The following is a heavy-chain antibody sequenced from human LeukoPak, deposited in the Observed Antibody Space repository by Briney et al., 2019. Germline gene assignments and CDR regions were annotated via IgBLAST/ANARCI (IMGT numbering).Heavy chain of an antibody. CDR3: ARVRGYSYGRRFDY. CDR2: INHSGST. D-gene: IGHD5-18*01. Sequence: PSETLSLTCAVYGGSFSGYYWSWIRQPPGKGLEWIGEINHSGSTNYNPSLKSRVTISVDTSKNQFSLKLSSVTAADTAVYYCARVRGYSYGRRFDYWGQGTLVTVSS. CDR1: GGSFSGYY. V-gene: IGHV4-34*01. J-gene: IGHJ4*02.